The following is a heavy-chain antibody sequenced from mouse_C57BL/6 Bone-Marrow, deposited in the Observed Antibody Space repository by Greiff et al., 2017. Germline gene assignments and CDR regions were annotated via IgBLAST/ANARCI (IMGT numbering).Heavy chain of an antibody. V-gene: IGHV14-4*01. CDR1: GFNIKDAY. D-gene: IGHD2-4*01. CDR2: IDPENGDT. CDR3: TTNYYDYDRAWFAY. J-gene: IGHJ3*01. Sequence: VQLQQSGAELVRPGASVKLSCTASGFNIKDAYMHWVKQRPEQGLEWIGWIDPENGDTEYASKFQGKATITADTSSNTAYLQLSSLTSEDTAVYYCTTNYYDYDRAWFAYWGQGTLVTVSA.